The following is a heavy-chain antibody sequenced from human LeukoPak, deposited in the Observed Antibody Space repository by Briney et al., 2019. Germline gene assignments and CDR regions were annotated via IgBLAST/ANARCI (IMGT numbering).Heavy chain of an antibody. CDR3: ASDAGNYWRNFDY. V-gene: IGHV3-21*01. D-gene: IGHD1-26*01. CDR2: ISAGGTFI. Sequence: GGSLRLSCAASGFNFNAYSMNWVRQAPGKGLEWVSCISAGGTFIFYADSVTGRFTISRDDAKNSLSLQMNSLRVEDTAVYYCASDAGNYWRNFDYWGQGVLVTVSS. CDR1: GFNFNAYS. J-gene: IGHJ4*02.